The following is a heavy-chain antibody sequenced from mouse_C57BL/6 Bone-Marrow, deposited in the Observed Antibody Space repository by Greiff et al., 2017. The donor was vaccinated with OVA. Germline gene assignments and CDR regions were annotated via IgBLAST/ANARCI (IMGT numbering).Heavy chain of an antibody. CDR3: ARVENDYGSSFYWYFDV. D-gene: IGHD1-1*01. Sequence: EVPLQQSGPELVKPGASVKMSCKASGYTFTDYNMHWVKQSHGKSLAWIGYINPNNGGNSYNQKFKGKATLTVNKSYITAYMELRSLTSEDSAFYYVARVENDYGSSFYWYFDVWGTGTTVTVSS. CDR1: GYTFTDYN. J-gene: IGHJ1*03. V-gene: IGHV1-22*01. CDR2: INPNNGGN.